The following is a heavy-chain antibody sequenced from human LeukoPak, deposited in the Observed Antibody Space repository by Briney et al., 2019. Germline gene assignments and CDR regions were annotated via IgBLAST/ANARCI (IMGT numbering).Heavy chain of an antibody. CDR2: IYYSGST. D-gene: IGHD5-18*01. Sequence: SETLSLTCTVSGGSISSYYWSRIRQPPGKGLEWIGYIYYSGSTNYNPSLKSRVTISVDTSKNQFSLKLSSVTAADAAVYYCARRGGYSYGLVDYWGKGPLVTVS. CDR3: ARRGGYSYGLVDY. CDR1: GGSISSYY. V-gene: IGHV4-59*08. J-gene: IGHJ4*02.